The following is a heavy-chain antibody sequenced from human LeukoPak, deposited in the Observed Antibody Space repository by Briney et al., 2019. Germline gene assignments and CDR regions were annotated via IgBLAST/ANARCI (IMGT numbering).Heavy chain of an antibody. Sequence: SETLSLTCTVSGDSITSGTFYWTWIRQPAGKGLEWIGRIYTSGSTNYKPSLKSRVTISVDTSKNQFSLKLSSVTAADTAVYYCARVDFWSGYYLDYWGQGTLVTVSS. J-gene: IGHJ4*02. CDR2: IYTSGST. D-gene: IGHD3-3*01. V-gene: IGHV4-61*02. CDR3: ARVDFWSGYYLDY. CDR1: GDSITSGTFY.